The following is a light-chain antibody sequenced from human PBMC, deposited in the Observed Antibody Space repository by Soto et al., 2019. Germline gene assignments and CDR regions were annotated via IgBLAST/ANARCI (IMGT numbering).Light chain of an antibody. CDR3: QQINSYPLT. CDR2: DAS. CDR1: QSVSSSY. J-gene: IGKJ4*01. V-gene: IGKV3-20*01. Sequence: EIVLTQSPGTLSLSPGERATLSCRASQSVSSSYLAWYQQKPGQAPRLLIYDASSRATGIPDRFSGGVSGTDFTLTISRLEPEDFAVYYCQQINSYPLTFGGGTKVDIK.